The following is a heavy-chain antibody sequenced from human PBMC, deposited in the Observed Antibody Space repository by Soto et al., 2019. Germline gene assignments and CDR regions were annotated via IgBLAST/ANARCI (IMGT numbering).Heavy chain of an antibody. V-gene: IGHV4-30-2*01. D-gene: IGHD3-16*01. J-gene: IGHJ3*02. CDR1: GGSISSGGYS. CDR3: ARERGGGDAFDI. CDR2: IYHSGST. Sequence: LSLTCAVSGGSISSGGYSWSWIRQPPGKGLEWIGYIYHSGSTYYNPSLKSRVTISVDRSKNQFSLKLSSVTAADTAVYHCARERGGGDAFDIWGQGTMVTVSS.